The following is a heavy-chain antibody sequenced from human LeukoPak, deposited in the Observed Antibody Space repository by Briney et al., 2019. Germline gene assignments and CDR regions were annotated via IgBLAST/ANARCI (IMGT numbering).Heavy chain of an antibody. J-gene: IGHJ6*04. CDR1: GGSFRSYY. Sequence: PSETLSLTCGVYGGSFRSYYWSWIRQPPGKGLEWIGEVNHSGSTNYNPSLRSRVTISIDTSKNHFSLKLTSVTAADTAVYYCARDLDTTVTMKGMDVWGKGTTVTVSS. CDR2: VNHSGST. D-gene: IGHD4-17*01. CDR3: ARDLDTTVTMKGMDV. V-gene: IGHV4-34*01.